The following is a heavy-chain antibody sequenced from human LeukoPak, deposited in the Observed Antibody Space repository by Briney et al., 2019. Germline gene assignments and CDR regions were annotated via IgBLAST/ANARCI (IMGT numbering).Heavy chain of an antibody. CDR1: GGSFSGYY. Sequence: SETLSLTCAVYGGSFSGYYWSWIRQPPGKGLEWIGEINHSGSTNYNPSLKSRVTISVDTSKNQFSLKLSSVTAADTAVYYCARVPGGLTIDYWGQGTLVTVSS. D-gene: IGHD3-16*01. J-gene: IGHJ4*02. V-gene: IGHV4-34*01. CDR2: INHSGST. CDR3: ARVPGGLTIDY.